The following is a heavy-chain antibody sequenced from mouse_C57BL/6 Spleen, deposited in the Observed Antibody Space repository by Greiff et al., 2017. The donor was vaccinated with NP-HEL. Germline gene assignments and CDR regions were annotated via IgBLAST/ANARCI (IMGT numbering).Heavy chain of an antibody. V-gene: IGHV2-3*01. CDR1: GFSLTSYG. D-gene: IGHD1-1*01. Sequence: VQLQQSGPGLVAPSQSLSITCTVSGFSLTSYGVSWVRQTPGKGLEWLGVIWGDGSTNYHSALISRLSISKDNSKSQVFLKLNSLQTDDTATYYCAKQRTTVVDWYFDVWGTGTTVTVSS. CDR2: IWGDGST. J-gene: IGHJ1*03. CDR3: AKQRTTVVDWYFDV.